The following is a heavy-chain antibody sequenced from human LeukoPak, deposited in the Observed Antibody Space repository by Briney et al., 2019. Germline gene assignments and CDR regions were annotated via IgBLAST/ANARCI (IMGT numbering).Heavy chain of an antibody. D-gene: IGHD3-16*01. J-gene: IGHJ3*02. Sequence: GGSLRLSCAAPGFTFSHYWMQWVRQAPGKGLVWVSRTNSDGSSTTYADSVKGRFTISRDNAKNTLYLQMNSLRAEDTAEYYCARVWGSDAFDIWGQGTMVTVSS. CDR2: TNSDGSST. V-gene: IGHV3-74*01. CDR3: ARVWGSDAFDI. CDR1: GFTFSHYW.